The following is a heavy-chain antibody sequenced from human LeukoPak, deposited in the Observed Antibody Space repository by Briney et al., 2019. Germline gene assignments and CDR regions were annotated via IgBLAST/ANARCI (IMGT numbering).Heavy chain of an antibody. D-gene: IGHD7-27*01. V-gene: IGHV1-18*01. CDR3: ARDTPVGMSDY. CDR2: ISAYNGNT. CDR1: GYTFTSYG. Sequence: ASVKVSCKASGYTFTSYGISWVRQAPGQGLEWMGWISAYNGNTNYAQKLQGRVTMTTDTSTSTAYVELRSLRSDDTAVYYCARDTPVGMSDYWGQGTLVTVSS. J-gene: IGHJ4*02.